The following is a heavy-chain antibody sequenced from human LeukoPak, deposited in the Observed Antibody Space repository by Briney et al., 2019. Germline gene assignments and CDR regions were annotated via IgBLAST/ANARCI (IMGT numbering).Heavy chain of an antibody. CDR2: INHSGST. CDR1: GGSFSGYY. V-gene: IGHV4-34*01. Sequence: SETLSLTCAVYGGSFSGYYWSWIRQPPGKGLEWIGEINHSGSTNYNPSLKSRVTISVDTSKIQFSLKLSSVTAADTAVYYCARVRYYYDSSGYYGYWGQGTLVTVSS. D-gene: IGHD3-22*01. J-gene: IGHJ4*02. CDR3: ARVRYYYDSSGYYGY.